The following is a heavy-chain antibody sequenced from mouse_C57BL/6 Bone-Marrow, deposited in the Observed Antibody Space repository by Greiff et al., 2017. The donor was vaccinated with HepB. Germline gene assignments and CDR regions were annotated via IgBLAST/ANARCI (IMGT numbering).Heavy chain of an antibody. D-gene: IGHD2-5*01. V-gene: IGHV14-4*01. CDR3: TTECSNPPFAY. CDR1: GFNIKDDY. Sequence: EVQLQQSGAELVRPGASVKLSCTASGFNIKDDYMHWVKQRPEQGLEWIGWIDPENGDTEYASKFQGKATITADTSSNTAYLQLSSLTSEDTAVYYCTTECSNPPFAYWGQGTLVTVSA. J-gene: IGHJ3*01. CDR2: IDPENGDT.